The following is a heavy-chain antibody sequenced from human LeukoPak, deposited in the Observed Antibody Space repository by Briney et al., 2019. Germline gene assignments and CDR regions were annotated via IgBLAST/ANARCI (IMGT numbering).Heavy chain of an antibody. Sequence: SGTLSLTCAVSGDSISNTYWWNWVRQPPGKGLEWIGEIYHSGITNYNPSLKSRVTVSVDKSKNQFPLKLTSVTAADTAVYYCAKRRNYFDYWGQGTLVTVSS. CDR3: AKRRNYFDY. J-gene: IGHJ4*02. CDR1: GDSISNTYW. CDR2: IYHSGIT. V-gene: IGHV4-4*02. D-gene: IGHD1-1*01.